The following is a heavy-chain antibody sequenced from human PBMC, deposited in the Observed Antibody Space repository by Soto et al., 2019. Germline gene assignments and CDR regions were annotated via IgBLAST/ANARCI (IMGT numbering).Heavy chain of an antibody. CDR2: VNPNTGGT. Sequence: ASVKVSCKASGYTFTGSYMHWVRQAPGQGLEWMGWVNPNTGGTNYAQKFQGRVTMTRDTPISTAYMELSRLSSDDTAVFYCARGGYSSSSPSDYWGQGTLVTVSS. J-gene: IGHJ4*02. CDR3: ARGGYSSSSPSDY. D-gene: IGHD6-6*01. V-gene: IGHV1-2*02. CDR1: GYTFTGSY.